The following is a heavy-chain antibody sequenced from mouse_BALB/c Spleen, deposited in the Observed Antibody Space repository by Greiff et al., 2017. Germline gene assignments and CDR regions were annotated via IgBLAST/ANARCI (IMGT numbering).Heavy chain of an antibody. Sequence: EVKVVESGGGLVKPGGSLKLSCAASGFTFSDYYMYWVRQTPEKRLEWVATISDGGSYTYYPDSVKGRFTISRDNAKNNLYLQMSSLKSEDTAMYYCARGGVLTGTDYAMDYWGQGTSVTVSS. CDR2: ISDGGSYT. CDR1: GFTFSDYY. CDR3: ARGGVLTGTDYAMDY. D-gene: IGHD4-1*01. J-gene: IGHJ4*01. V-gene: IGHV5-4*02.